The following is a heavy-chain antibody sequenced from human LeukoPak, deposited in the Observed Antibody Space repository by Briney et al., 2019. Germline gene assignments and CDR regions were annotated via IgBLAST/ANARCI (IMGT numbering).Heavy chain of an antibody. D-gene: IGHD3-9*01. V-gene: IGHV1-18*01. CDR3: AREKELRYFDWLSPTDY. J-gene: IGHJ4*02. CDR2: ISAYNGNT. Sequence: ASVKVSCKASGYTFTSYGISWVRQAPGQGLEWMGWISAYNGNTNYAQKFQGRVTMTRDTSISTAYMELSRLRSDDTAVYYCAREKELRYFDWLSPTDYWGQGTLVTVSS. CDR1: GYTFTSYG.